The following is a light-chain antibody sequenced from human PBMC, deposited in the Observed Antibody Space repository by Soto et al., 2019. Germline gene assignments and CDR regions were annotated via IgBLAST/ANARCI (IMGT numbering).Light chain of an antibody. CDR3: LSFTTTSTHV. V-gene: IGLV2-14*01. Sequence: QCSLTQTASLSGSPGQSSTISCTGTISDIGAYDYVSWFQQHPGKAPKLMISEVNNRPSGVSNRFSGSKSGNTAYLTISGLRVEDEAEYFCLSFTTTSTHVFGTGTKVTVL. CDR2: EVN. CDR1: ISDIGAYDY. J-gene: IGLJ1*01.